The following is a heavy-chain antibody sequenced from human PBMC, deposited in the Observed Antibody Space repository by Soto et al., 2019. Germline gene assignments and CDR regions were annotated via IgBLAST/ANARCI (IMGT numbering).Heavy chain of an antibody. Sequence: PSETLSLTCTVFGGSISSNYWTWIRQTAGKGLEWIGRIYMSGSTNYNPSLKSRVTMSMDTSNNQFSLNLRFVTAADTAVYYCASLQNNWFDPWVQGTLVTVSS. CDR1: GGSISSNY. CDR3: ASLQNNWFDP. V-gene: IGHV4-4*07. J-gene: IGHJ5*02. CDR2: IYMSGST.